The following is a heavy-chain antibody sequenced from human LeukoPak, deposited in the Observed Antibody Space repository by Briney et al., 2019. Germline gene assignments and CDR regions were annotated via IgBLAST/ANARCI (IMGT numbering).Heavy chain of an antibody. CDR1: GGSISSYY. CDR3: AGAEEFIAVAPFDI. V-gene: IGHV4-59*01. J-gene: IGHJ3*02. CDR2: IYYSGST. D-gene: IGHD6-19*01. Sequence: SETLSLTCTVSGGSISSYYWSWIRQPPGKGLEWIGYIYYSGSTNYNPSLKSRVTISVDTSKNQFSLKLSSVTAADTAVYYCAGAEEFIAVAPFDIWGQGTMVTVSS.